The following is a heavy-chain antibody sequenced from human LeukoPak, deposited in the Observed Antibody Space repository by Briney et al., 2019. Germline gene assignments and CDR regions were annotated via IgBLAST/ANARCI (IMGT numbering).Heavy chain of an antibody. J-gene: IGHJ4*02. V-gene: IGHV4-59*01. CDR3: ARGSYSVDY. CDR1: GGSITSYY. CDR2: IYYSGST. Sequence: SATLSLTCTVSGGSITSYYWSWIRQPPGKGLEWIGYIYYSGSTNYNPSLKSRVTISVDRSKNQFSLKLSSVTAADTAVYYCARGSYSVDYWGQGTLVTVSS. D-gene: IGHD1-26*01.